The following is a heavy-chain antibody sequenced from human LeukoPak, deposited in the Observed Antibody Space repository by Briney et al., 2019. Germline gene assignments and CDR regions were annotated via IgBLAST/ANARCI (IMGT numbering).Heavy chain of an antibody. CDR3: ARDRRDYGDPDAFDI. J-gene: IGHJ3*02. D-gene: IGHD4-17*01. Sequence: SQTLSLTCALSGDIVSSNSAAWNWIRQSPSRGLEWLGRTYYRSKWYNDYAVSVKSRITINPDTSKNQFSLQLNSVSPEDTAVYYCARDRRDYGDPDAFDIWGQGTMVTVSS. CDR1: GDIVSSNSAA. CDR2: TYYRSKWYN. V-gene: IGHV6-1*01.